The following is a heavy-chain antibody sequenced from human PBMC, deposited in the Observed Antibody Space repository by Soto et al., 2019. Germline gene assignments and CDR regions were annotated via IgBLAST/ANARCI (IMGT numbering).Heavy chain of an antibody. CDR3: ASVTRTCISTSCYRYYYGMDV. CDR1: GGSVSSGSYY. CDR2: IYYSGST. Sequence: SETLSLTFTVSGGSVSSGSYYWSWIRQPPGKRLEWIGYIYYSGSTNYNPSLKSRVTISVDTSKNQFSLKLSSVTAADTAVYYCASVTRTCISTSCYRYYYGMDVWGQGTTVT. J-gene: IGHJ6*02. D-gene: IGHD2-2*02. V-gene: IGHV4-61*01.